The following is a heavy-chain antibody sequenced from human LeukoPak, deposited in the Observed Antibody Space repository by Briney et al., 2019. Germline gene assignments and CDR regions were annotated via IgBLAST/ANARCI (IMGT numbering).Heavy chain of an antibody. CDR3: ATAGTGRGPFGY. Sequence: GSSVKVSCKASGGTFSSYAISWVRHAPGQGLEWMGGIIPIFGTANYAQKFQGRVTITADKSTSTAYMELSSLRSEDTAVYYCATAGTGRGPFGYWGQGTLVTVSS. J-gene: IGHJ4*02. D-gene: IGHD1-1*01. V-gene: IGHV1-69*06. CDR1: GGTFSSYA. CDR2: IIPIFGTA.